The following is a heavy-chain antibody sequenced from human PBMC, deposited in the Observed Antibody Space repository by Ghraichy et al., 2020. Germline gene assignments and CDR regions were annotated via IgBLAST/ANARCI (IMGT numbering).Heavy chain of an antibody. J-gene: IGHJ6*02. CDR3: VYSSGYYYYYAMDV. V-gene: IGHV4-4*02. Sequence: SETLSLTCTVSGNSISSSNWWSWVRQPPGKGLEWIGEIYHTGNTNYNPSFKSRVTISVDKSKNQFSLKLTSVTAADTALYYCVYSSGYYYYYAMDVWGQGTTVTVSS. CDR2: IYHTGNT. CDR1: GNSISSSNW. D-gene: IGHD3-22*01.